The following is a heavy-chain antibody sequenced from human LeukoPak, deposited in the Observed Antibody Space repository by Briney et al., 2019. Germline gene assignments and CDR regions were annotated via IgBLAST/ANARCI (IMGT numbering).Heavy chain of an antibody. CDR3: VKGEQWLIFTAES. Sequence: PGGSLRLSCVASGFTFNTFAMSWVRQAPGKGLEWISGITGSGVATYYADSVKGRFTVSRDNSKNTLYLQLTSLTAEDTAFYYCVKGEQWLIFTAESWDQGTLVTVSS. V-gene: IGHV3-23*01. D-gene: IGHD6-19*01. J-gene: IGHJ5*02. CDR1: GFTFNTFA. CDR2: ITGSGVAT.